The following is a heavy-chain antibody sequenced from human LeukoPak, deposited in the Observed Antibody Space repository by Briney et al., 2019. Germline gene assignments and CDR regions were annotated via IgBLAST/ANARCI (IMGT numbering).Heavy chain of an antibody. Sequence: SETLSLTCTVSGGSIRNSGPYWGWIRQPPGRGLEWIGSIYYSGNTYYTPSLRSRLTVSLDTSKNQFSLNLSPVTAADTAVYYCARSKLLPDWFDPWGQGILVTVSS. CDR2: IYYSGNT. CDR3: ARSKLLPDWFDP. V-gene: IGHV4-39*01. J-gene: IGHJ5*02. CDR1: GGSIRNSGPY. D-gene: IGHD2-21*01.